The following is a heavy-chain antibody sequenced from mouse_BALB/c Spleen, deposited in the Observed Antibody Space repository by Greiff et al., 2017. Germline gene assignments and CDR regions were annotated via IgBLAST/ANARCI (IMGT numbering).Heavy chain of an antibody. CDR3: ARWTATLAY. V-gene: IGHV3-2*02. CDR1: GYSITGDYA. CDR2: ISYSGST. Sequence: EVKLLESGPGLVKPSQSLSLTCTVTGYSITGDYAWNWIRQLPGNKLEWMGYISYSGSTSYNPSLKSRISITRDTSKNQFFLQLNSVTTEDTAPYYCARWTATLAYWGQGTLVTVSA. J-gene: IGHJ3*01. D-gene: IGHD1-1*01.